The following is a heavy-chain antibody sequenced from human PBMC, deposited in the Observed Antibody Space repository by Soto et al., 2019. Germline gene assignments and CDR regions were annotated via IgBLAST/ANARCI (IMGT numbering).Heavy chain of an antibody. Sequence: SETLSRTCTVSGASITFGGYSWSWIRQTPGKGLEWIGYINHLETTFYNPSFESRLTLSIDRAKNQFSLKLHSMSAADRAVYFCARGGGSDSFDYWGQGLLVTVSS. CDR1: GASITFGGYS. D-gene: IGHD1-26*01. CDR3: ARGGGSDSFDY. CDR2: INHLETT. V-gene: IGHV4-30-2*01. J-gene: IGHJ4*02.